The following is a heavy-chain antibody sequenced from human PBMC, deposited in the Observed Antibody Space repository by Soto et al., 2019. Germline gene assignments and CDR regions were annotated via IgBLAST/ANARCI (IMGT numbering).Heavy chain of an antibody. CDR2: ISSSSSYI. V-gene: IGHV3-21*01. Sequence: PVGSLRLSCAASGFTFSSYSMNWVRQAPGKGLEWVSSISSSSSYIYYADSVRGRLTISRDNAKNSLYLQMNSLRAEDTAVYYCARLNVPAAIKGVWFDPWGQGTLVTVSS. D-gene: IGHD2-2*02. CDR1: GFTFSSYS. J-gene: IGHJ5*02. CDR3: ARLNVPAAIKGVWFDP.